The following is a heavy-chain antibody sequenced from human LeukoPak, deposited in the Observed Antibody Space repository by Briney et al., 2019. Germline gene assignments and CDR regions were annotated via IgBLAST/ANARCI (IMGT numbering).Heavy chain of an antibody. J-gene: IGHJ5*02. V-gene: IGHV4-30-2*01. D-gene: IGHD2-2*01. CDR3: ARVVLVVPPIKSWFDP. Sequence: SETLSLTCAVSGGSVSSGGYSWSWIRQPPGKGLEWIGYIYESGSTYYNPSLKSRVTISVDRSKNQFSLNLNSVTAADTAVYYRARVVLVVPPIKSWFDPWGQGTLVTVSS. CDR1: GGSVSSGGYS. CDR2: IYESGST.